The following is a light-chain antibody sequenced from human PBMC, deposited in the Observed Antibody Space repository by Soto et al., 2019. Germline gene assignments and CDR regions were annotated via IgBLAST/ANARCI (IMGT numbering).Light chain of an antibody. CDR3: SSYTTPNTQG. V-gene: IGLV2-14*01. J-gene: IGLJ3*02. CDR2: DVS. CDR1: SSDIGGYNF. Sequence: QSALTQPASVSESPGQSVTISCTGTSSDIGGYNFVSWYQQHPGKAPKLIIYDVSDRPPGVSDRFSASKSGNTASLSISGVQAEYEADYYCSSYTTPNTQGFGGGTKLTV.